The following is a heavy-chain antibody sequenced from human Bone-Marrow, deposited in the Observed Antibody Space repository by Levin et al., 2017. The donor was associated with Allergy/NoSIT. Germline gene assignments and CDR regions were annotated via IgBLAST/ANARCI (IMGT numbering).Heavy chain of an antibody. CDR3: AKEANVLRFLEWPDGGVWYDY. CDR2: ISGSGGST. J-gene: IGHJ4*02. Sequence: GESLKISCAASGFTFSSYAMSWVRQAPGKGLEWVSAISGSGGSTYYADSVKGRFTISRDNSKNTLYLRMNSLRAEDTAVYYCAKEANVLRFLEWPDGGVWYDYWGQGTLVTVSS. CDR1: GFTFSSYA. V-gene: IGHV3-23*01. D-gene: IGHD3-3*01.